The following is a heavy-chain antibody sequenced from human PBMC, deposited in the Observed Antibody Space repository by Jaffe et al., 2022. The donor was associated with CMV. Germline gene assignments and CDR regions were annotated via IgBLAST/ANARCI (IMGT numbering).Heavy chain of an antibody. CDR3: ARVYYYDSSGYFRYFDY. V-gene: IGHV3-7*01. CDR1: GFTFSSYW. J-gene: IGHJ4*02. Sequence: EVQLVESGGGLVQPGGSLRLSCAASGFTFSSYWMSWVRQAPGKGLEWVANIKQDGSEKYYVDSVKGRFTISRDNAKNSLYLQMNSLRAEDTAVYYCARVYYYDSSGYFRYFDYWGQGTLVTVSS. CDR2: IKQDGSEK. D-gene: IGHD3-22*01.